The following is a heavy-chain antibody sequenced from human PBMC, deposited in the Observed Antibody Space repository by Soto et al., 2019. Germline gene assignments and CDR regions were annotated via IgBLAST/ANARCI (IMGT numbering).Heavy chain of an antibody. J-gene: IGHJ3*02. CDR2: IHYSGTT. Sequence: SETLSLTCTVSGVSINSYYWTWIRQPPGKGLEAIGYIHYSGTTKYSPSLESRVTISTDTTKNEFSLKLNSVTAADTAVYFCARVRRTVTKVRGPNMAWAFDIWGQGTMVTVSS. CDR3: ARVRRTVTKVRGPNMAWAFDI. CDR1: GVSINSYY. D-gene: IGHD3-10*01. V-gene: IGHV4-59*08.